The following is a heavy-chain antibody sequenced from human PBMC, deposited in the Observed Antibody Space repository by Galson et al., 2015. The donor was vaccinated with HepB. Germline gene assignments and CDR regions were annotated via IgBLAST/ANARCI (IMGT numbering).Heavy chain of an antibody. V-gene: IGHV1-18*04. Sequence: SVKVSCKASGYTFTSYGISWVRQAPGQGLEWMGWISAYNGNTNYAQKLQGRVTMTTDTSTSTAYMELRSLRSDDTAVYYCARVAVSYYDILTGYSAKYYFDYWGQGTLVTVSS. J-gene: IGHJ4*02. CDR2: ISAYNGNT. CDR1: GYTFTSYG. D-gene: IGHD3-9*01. CDR3: ARVAVSYYDILTGYSAKYYFDY.